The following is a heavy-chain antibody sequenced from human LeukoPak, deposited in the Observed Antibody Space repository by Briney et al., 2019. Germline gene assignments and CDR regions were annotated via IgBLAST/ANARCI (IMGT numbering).Heavy chain of an antibody. CDR1: GFTFSSYS. D-gene: IGHD2-15*01. Sequence: PGGSLRLSCAASGFTFSSYSMNWVRQAPGKGLEWVSSISSSSSYTNYADSVKGRFTISRDNAKNSLYLQMNSLRAEDTAVYYCASRNPYCSGGSCYSADYWGQGTLVTVSS. CDR2: ISSSSSYT. V-gene: IGHV3-21*04. J-gene: IGHJ4*02. CDR3: ASRNPYCSGGSCYSADY.